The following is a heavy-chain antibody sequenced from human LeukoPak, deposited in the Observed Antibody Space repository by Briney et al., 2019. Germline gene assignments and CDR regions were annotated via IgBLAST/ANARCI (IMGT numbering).Heavy chain of an antibody. D-gene: IGHD7-27*01. CDR2: INPNSGGT. CDR1: GSTFTDYY. V-gene: IGHV1-2*02. Sequence: ASVKVSCKASGSTFTDYYMHWVRQAPGQGLEWMGWINPNSGGTNFAQKFQGRVTMTRDTSISTAYMELNRLRSDDTAVYYCATVGTHLASPDAFDIWGQGTMVTVSS. J-gene: IGHJ3*02. CDR3: ATVGTHLASPDAFDI.